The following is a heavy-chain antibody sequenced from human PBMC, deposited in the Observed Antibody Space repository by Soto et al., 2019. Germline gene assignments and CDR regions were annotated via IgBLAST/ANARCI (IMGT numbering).Heavy chain of an antibody. CDR3: ARQRNVDYMDV. J-gene: IGHJ6*03. V-gene: IGHV4-59*08. Sequence: SETLSLTCTVSGGPISSYYWSWIRQPPGKGLEWIGYIYYSGSTNYNPSLKSRVTISVDTSKSQFSLKLSSVTAADTAVYYCARQRNVDYMDVWGKGTTVTVSS. CDR1: GGPISSYY. D-gene: IGHD3-16*01. CDR2: IYYSGST.